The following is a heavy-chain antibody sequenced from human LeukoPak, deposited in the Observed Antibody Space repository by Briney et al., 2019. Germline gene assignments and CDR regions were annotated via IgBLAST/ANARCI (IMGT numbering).Heavy chain of an antibody. J-gene: IGHJ3*02. CDR1: GYTLTELS. D-gene: IGHD7-27*01. Sequence: GASVKVSCEVSGYTLTELSMHWVRQAPGRGLEWMGGFDPEDGETIYAQKFQGRVTMTEDTSADTAYMELSSLRSEDTAVYYCATQLGGPRTDAFDIWGQGTMVTVSS. CDR2: FDPEDGET. CDR3: ATQLGGPRTDAFDI. V-gene: IGHV1-24*01.